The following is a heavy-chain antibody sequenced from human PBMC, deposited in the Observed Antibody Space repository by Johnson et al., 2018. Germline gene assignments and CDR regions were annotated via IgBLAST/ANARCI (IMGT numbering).Heavy chain of an antibody. CDR3: TRDQTVTQTLYYYYYDSDV. D-gene: IGHD4-17*01. J-gene: IGHJ6*03. CDR1: GFTFGDYA. Sequence: EVQLVESGGGLVPPGRSLRLSCSASGFTFGDYAMSWFRQAPGKGLEWVGFIRSNTFGGTTEYAASVKGRFTISRDDSKNIAYLHMNNLKTEDTAVYYCTRDQTVTQTLYYYYYDSDVWGKGTAVTVSS. V-gene: IGHV3-49*03. CDR2: IRSNTFGGTT.